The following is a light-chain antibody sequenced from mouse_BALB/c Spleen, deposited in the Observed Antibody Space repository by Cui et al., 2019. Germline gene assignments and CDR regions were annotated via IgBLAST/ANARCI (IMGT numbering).Light chain of an antibody. J-gene: IGKJ5*01. CDR3: LQYDEFPLT. V-gene: IGKV14-111*01. CDR2: RAN. CDR1: QDINSY. Sequence: DLQMTQSPSSMYASLGERVTITCKASQDINSYLSWFQQKPGKSPKTLIYRANRLVDGVPSRFSGSGSGQDYSLTISSLEYEDMGIYYCLQYDEFPLTFGAGTKLELK.